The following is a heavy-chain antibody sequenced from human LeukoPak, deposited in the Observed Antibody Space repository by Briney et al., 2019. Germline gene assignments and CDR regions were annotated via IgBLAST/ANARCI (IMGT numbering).Heavy chain of an antibody. CDR1: GGSISSSSYY. Sequence: SETLSLTCTVSGGSISSSSYYWGWIRQPPGKGLEWIGSIYYSGSTYYNPSLKSRVTISVDTSKNQFSLKLSSVTAADTAVYYCAVGYSYGKSYYWGQGTLVTVSS. CDR3: AVGYSYGKSYY. J-gene: IGHJ4*02. CDR2: IYYSGST. D-gene: IGHD5-18*01. V-gene: IGHV4-39*01.